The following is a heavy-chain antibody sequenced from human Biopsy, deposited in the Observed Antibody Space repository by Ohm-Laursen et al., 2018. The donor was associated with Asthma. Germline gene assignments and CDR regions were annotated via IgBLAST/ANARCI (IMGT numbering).Heavy chain of an antibody. D-gene: IGHD3-3*01. V-gene: IGHV3-21*01. J-gene: IGHJ4*02. Sequence: SLRLSCAASGFDFSDYTMNWVRQAPGKGLEWVSPISSLSRYKYYSDSLRGRVTISRDNAKSSLHLQMNSLRAEDTAVYYCASQSSGPDFWSGYYYFDYWGQGTLVTVSS. CDR1: GFDFSDYT. CDR2: ISSLSRYK. CDR3: ASQSSGPDFWSGYYYFDY.